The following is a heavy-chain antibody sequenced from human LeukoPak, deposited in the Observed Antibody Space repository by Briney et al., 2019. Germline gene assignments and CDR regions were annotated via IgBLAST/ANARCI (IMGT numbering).Heavy chain of an antibody. CDR3: AREHFWSGYYSNLHFGY. CDR1: EFTFSSYN. J-gene: IGHJ4*02. CDR2: ISSSSKWM. Sequence: GGSLRLSCVASEFTFSSYNMNWVRLAPGKGLEWVASISSSSKWMYYTDSVKGRFTISRDNAKNSLYLQMNSLRDEDTGVYYCAREHFWSGYYSNLHFGYWGQGTLVTVSS. V-gene: IGHV3-21*01. D-gene: IGHD3-3*01.